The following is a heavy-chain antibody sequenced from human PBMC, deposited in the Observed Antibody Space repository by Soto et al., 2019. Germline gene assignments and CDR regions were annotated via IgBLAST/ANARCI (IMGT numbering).Heavy chain of an antibody. CDR3: ARRKERSGPNYFDV. CDR2: MNPSNGNA. Sequence: QVQLVQSGVEVKKPGASVRVSCKASGYTFSTYGLSWVRQATGQGLEWMGWMNPSNGNAGYAQNFRGRVTMTSNTSITTAYMELSGLRYEDTAVYYCARRKERSGPNYFDVWGQGTLVTVSS. V-gene: IGHV1-8*02. D-gene: IGHD6-25*01. J-gene: IGHJ4*02. CDR1: GYTFSTYG.